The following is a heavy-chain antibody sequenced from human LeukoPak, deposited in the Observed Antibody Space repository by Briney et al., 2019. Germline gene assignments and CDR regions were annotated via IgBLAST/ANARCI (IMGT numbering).Heavy chain of an antibody. Sequence: GGSLRLSCAASGFTFSSYAMSWVRQAPGKGLEWVSAISGSGGSTYYADSVKGRFTVPRDNSKNTLYLQMNSLRAEDTAVYYCAKRIDITMIVVDYMDVWGKGTTVTVSS. D-gene: IGHD3-22*01. J-gene: IGHJ6*03. CDR2: ISGSGGST. CDR3: AKRIDITMIVVDYMDV. V-gene: IGHV3-23*01. CDR1: GFTFSSYA.